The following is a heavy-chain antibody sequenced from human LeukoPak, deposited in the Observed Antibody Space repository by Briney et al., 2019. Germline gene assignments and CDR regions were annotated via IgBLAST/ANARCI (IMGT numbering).Heavy chain of an antibody. CDR1: GFTFDDYA. J-gene: IGHJ4*02. CDR2: ISWNSGSR. V-gene: IGHV3-9*01. D-gene: IGHD3-10*01. CDR3: AKDRALRGRGLYYFDY. Sequence: GRSLRLSCAASGFTFDDYAMHWVRQAPGKGLEWVSGISWNSGSRVYADSMKGRFTISRDNAKNSLYLQMNSLRSEDTALYYCAKDRALRGRGLYYFDYWGQGTLVTVSS.